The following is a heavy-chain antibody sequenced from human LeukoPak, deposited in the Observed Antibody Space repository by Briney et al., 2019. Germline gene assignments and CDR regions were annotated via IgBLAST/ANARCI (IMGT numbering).Heavy chain of an antibody. CDR1: GYTLTELS. CDR3: ATDRYYDNSGYYHDAFDI. D-gene: IGHD3-22*01. J-gene: IGHJ3*02. Sequence: ASVKVSCKVSGYTLTELSMHWVRQAPGKGLEWMGGFDPEDGETIYAQKFQGRVTMTEDTSTDTAYMELSSLRSEDTAVYYCATDRYYDNSGYYHDAFDIWGQGTMVTVSS. CDR2: FDPEDGET. V-gene: IGHV1-24*01.